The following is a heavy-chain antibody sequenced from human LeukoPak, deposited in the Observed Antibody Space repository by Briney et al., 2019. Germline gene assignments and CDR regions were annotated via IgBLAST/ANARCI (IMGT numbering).Heavy chain of an antibody. Sequence: SETLSLTCAVYGETFIHNFWTWIRQPPGKGLEWIGQINHSGSTNYNPSLKSRVTISVDTSKNQFSLKLSSVTAADTAVYYCARGLDLVIIAAAYFDYWGQGTLVTVSS. CDR1: GETFIHNF. CDR3: ARGLDLVIIAAAYFDY. CDR2: INHSGST. D-gene: IGHD6-13*01. J-gene: IGHJ4*02. V-gene: IGHV4-34*01.